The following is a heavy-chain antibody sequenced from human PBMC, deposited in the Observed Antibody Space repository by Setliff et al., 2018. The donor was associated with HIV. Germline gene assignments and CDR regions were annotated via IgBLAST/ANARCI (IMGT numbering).Heavy chain of an antibody. CDR3: ARDSPPSHFDY. Sequence: HPGGSLRLSCAASGFTVSSNSMTWVRQAPGKGLEWVSVIYSDGSSYYADSVRGRFTISRDNYKNTLYLQMNSLRPEDTAVYYCARDSPPSHFDYWGQGILVTVSS. V-gene: IGHV3-53*01. CDR1: GFTVSSNS. CDR2: IYSDGSS. J-gene: IGHJ4*02.